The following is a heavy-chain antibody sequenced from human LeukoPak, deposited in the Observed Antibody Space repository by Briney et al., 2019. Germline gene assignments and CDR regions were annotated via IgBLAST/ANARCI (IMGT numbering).Heavy chain of an antibody. Sequence: QAGGSLRLSCAASGFTFSSYGMHWVRQAPGKGLEWVAVISYDGSNKYYADSVKGRFTISRDNSKNTLYLQMNSLRAEDTAVYYCAKDLDYWGQGTLVTVPS. CDR1: GFTFSSYG. CDR3: AKDLDY. V-gene: IGHV3-30*18. J-gene: IGHJ4*02. CDR2: ISYDGSNK.